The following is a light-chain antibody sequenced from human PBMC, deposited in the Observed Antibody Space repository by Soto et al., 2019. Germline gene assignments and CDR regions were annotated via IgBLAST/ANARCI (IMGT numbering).Light chain of an antibody. Sequence: EMVMAQSPATLSVSAGERATLSCRASQSVNTYLAWYQQKPGQAPRLLIYDASDRASGIPARFSGSGSGTDFTLTITRLEPADFAVYYCQQYGSSFGQGTKVDIK. CDR3: QQYGSS. CDR1: QSVNTY. J-gene: IGKJ1*01. V-gene: IGKV3-20*01. CDR2: DAS.